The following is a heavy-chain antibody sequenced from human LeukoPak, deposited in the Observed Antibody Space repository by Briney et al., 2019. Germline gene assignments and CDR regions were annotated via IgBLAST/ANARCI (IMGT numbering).Heavy chain of an antibody. CDR2: IYYSGST. CDR1: GGSISSGDYY. CDR3: ASANSIVRNAFDI. Sequence: PSETLSLTCTVSGGSISSGDYYWSWIRQPPGKGLEWIGYIYYSGSTYYNPSLKSRVTISVDTSKNQFSLKLSSVTAADTAVYYCASANSIVRNAFDIWGQGTMVTVSS. D-gene: IGHD1-26*01. J-gene: IGHJ3*02. V-gene: IGHV4-30-4*01.